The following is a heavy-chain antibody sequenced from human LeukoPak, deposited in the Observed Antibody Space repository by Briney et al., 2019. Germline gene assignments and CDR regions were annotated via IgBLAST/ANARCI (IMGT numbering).Heavy chain of an antibody. CDR2: IKSKTDGGTT. CDR1: GFTFSNAW. V-gene: IGHV3-15*01. D-gene: IGHD3-9*01. Sequence: GGSLRLSCAASGFTFSNAWMSWVRQAPGKGLEWVGRIKSKTDGGTTDYAAPVKGRFTISRDDSKNTLYLQMNSLKTEDTAVYYCTTDGWLDILTGYDLRLEGSYWGQGTLVTVSS. CDR3: TTDGWLDILTGYDLRLEGSY. J-gene: IGHJ4*02.